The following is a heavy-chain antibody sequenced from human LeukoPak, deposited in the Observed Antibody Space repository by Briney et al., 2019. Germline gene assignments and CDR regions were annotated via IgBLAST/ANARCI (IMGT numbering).Heavy chain of an antibody. V-gene: IGHV3-74*01. D-gene: IGHD6-19*01. CDR3: VREYIWAVVAGMRVMDF. CDR2: IDPSGSAT. CDR1: GFTFSSYW. Sequence: GGSLRLSCAASGFTFSSYWLHRVRQAPGKGLLWVSRIDPSGSATAYADSVKGRFTISRDNAKNTLSLQMNSLRVEDTAVYFCVREYIWAVVAGMRVMDFGGKGATVIVSS. J-gene: IGHJ6*04.